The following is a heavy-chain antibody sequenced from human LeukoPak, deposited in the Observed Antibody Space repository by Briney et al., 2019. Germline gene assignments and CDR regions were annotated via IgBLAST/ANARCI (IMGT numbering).Heavy chain of an antibody. CDR2: IIPIFGTA. CDR3: ARVLPAPEGTYSSSWYHAFDI. V-gene: IGHV1-69*13. D-gene: IGHD6-13*01. J-gene: IGHJ3*02. CDR1: GGTFSSYA. Sequence: SVKVSCKASGGTFSSYAISWVRQAPGQGLEWMGGIIPIFGTANYAQKFRGRVTITADESTSTAYMELSSLRSEDTAVYYCARVLPAPEGTYSSSWYHAFDIWGQGTMVTVSS.